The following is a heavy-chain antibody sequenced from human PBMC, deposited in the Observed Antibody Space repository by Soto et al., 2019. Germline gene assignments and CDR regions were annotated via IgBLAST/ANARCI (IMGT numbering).Heavy chain of an antibody. Sequence: QVQLVQSGAEVKKPGSSVKVSCKASGGTFSSYAISWVRQAPGQGLEWMGGIIPIFGTANYAQKFQGRVTITADESTSTAYMELSSLRSEDTAVYYCARDRGSRRGYSYALAGEYGMDVWGQGTTVTVSS. V-gene: IGHV1-69*01. D-gene: IGHD5-18*01. CDR1: GGTFSSYA. CDR3: ARDRGSRRGYSYALAGEYGMDV. J-gene: IGHJ6*02. CDR2: IIPIFGTA.